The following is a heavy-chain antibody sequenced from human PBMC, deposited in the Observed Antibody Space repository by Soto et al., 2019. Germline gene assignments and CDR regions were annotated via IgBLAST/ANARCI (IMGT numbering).Heavy chain of an antibody. V-gene: IGHV3-64*01. Sequence: EVQLVESGGGLVQPGGSLRLSCAASGFTFSSYAMHWVRQAPGKGLEYVSAISSNGGSTYYANSVKGRFTISRDNSKNTLYRQMGSLRAEDMAVYYCARAPAYCSGGSCYSNLFDYWGQGTLVTVSS. D-gene: IGHD2-15*01. CDR1: GFTFSSYA. CDR3: ARAPAYCSGGSCYSNLFDY. J-gene: IGHJ4*02. CDR2: ISSNGGST.